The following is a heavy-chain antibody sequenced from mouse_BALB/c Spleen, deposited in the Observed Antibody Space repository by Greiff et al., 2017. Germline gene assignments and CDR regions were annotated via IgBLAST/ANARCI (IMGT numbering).Heavy chain of an antibody. J-gene: IGHJ1*01. D-gene: IGHD1-1*01. V-gene: IGHV1-53*01. CDR2: INPSNGGT. CDR3: TRHYGSSYGYFDV. CDR1: GYTFTSYY. Sequence: QVHVKQSGAELVKPGASVKLSCKASGYTFTSYYMYWVKQRPGQGLEWIGEINPSNGGTNFNEKFKSKATLTVDTSSSTAYMQLSSLTSEDSAVYYCTRHYGSSYGYFDVWGAGTTVTVSS.